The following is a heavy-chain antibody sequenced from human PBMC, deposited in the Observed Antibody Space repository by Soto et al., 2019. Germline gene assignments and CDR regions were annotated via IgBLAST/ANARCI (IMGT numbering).Heavy chain of an antibody. CDR3: ARDRVEMVDGLDV. V-gene: IGHV3-33*01. CDR2: IWYDGINK. Sequence: VQLVESGGGVVQPGRSLRLSCAASGFTFSNNGMHWVRQAPGKGLEWVAVIWYDGINKYYADSVKGGFIISRDNCKNTVYLQMNGMRAEDTEVYYCARDRVEMVDGLDVLGQGTTFTVSS. J-gene: IGHJ6*02. D-gene: IGHD2-15*01. CDR1: GFTFSNNG.